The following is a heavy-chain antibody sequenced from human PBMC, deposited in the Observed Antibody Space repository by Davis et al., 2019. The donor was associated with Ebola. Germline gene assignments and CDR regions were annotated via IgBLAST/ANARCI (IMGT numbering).Heavy chain of an antibody. CDR1: GFTFSSYG. D-gene: IGHD6-19*01. CDR2: IWYDGSNK. Sequence: GESLKISCAASGFTFSSYGMHWVRQAPGKGLEWVAVIWYDGSNKYYADSVKGRFTISRDNSKNTLYLQMNSLRAEDTAVYYCARDIAVAAYFDYWGQGTLVTVSS. CDR3: ARDIAVAAYFDY. J-gene: IGHJ4*02. V-gene: IGHV3-33*01.